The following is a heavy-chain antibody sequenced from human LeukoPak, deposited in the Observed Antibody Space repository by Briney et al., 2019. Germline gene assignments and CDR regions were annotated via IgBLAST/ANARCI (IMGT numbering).Heavy chain of an antibody. D-gene: IGHD3-16*02. J-gene: IGHJ4*02. Sequence: SETLSLTCTVSGYSISSDYYWGWIRQPPGRGLEWIGTIYHSGSTYYNPSLKSRVTISVDTSRNQFSLKLSSVTAADTAVYYCARYDVWGSYRAFDYWGQGTLVTVSS. CDR3: ARYDVWGSYRAFDY. CDR1: GYSISSDYY. V-gene: IGHV4-38-2*02. CDR2: IYHSGST.